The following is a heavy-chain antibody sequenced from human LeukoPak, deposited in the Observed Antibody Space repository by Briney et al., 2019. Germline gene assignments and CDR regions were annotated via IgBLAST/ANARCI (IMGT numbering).Heavy chain of an antibody. Sequence: ASVKVSCKASGGTFSSYAISWVRQAPGQGLEWMGGIIPIFGTANYAQKFQGRVTITTDESTSTAYMELSSLRSEDTAVYYCARVGADHYYYYYMDVWGKGTTVTVSS. CDR1: GGTFSSYA. CDR2: IIPIFGTA. CDR3: ARVGADHYYYYYMDV. J-gene: IGHJ6*03. D-gene: IGHD3-16*01. V-gene: IGHV1-69*05.